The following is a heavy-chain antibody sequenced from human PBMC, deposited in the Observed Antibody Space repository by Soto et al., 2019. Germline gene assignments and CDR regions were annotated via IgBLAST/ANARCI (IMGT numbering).Heavy chain of an antibody. CDR2: ISGSGGST. V-gene: IGHV3-23*01. CDR1: GFTFSSYA. J-gene: IGHJ4*02. Sequence: EVQLLESGGGLVQPGGSLRLSCAASGFTFSSYAMSWVRQAPGKGLEWVSAISGSGGSTYYADSVKGRFTISRDNSKNPLYPQMHSLRAEDTAVYYCAKDLIAVVWYGLDYWGQGTLVTVSS. D-gene: IGHD6-19*01. CDR3: AKDLIAVVWYGLDY.